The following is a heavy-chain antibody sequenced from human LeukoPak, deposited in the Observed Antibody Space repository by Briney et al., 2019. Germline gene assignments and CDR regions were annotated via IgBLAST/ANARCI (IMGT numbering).Heavy chain of an antibody. V-gene: IGHV1-69*13. CDR3: AKDFRIGYSAHFDY. Sequence: GASVKVSCKASGYTFTSYGISWVRQAPGQGLEWMGGIIPIFGTANYAQKFQGRVTITADESTSTAYMELSSLRGEDTAVYYCAKDFRIGYSAHFDYWGQGALVTVSS. J-gene: IGHJ4*02. CDR2: IIPIFGTA. CDR1: GYTFTSYG. D-gene: IGHD2-21*01.